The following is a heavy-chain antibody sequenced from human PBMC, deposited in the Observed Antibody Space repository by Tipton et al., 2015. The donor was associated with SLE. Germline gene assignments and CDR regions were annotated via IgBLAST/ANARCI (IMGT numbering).Heavy chain of an antibody. V-gene: IGHV4-31*03. J-gene: IGHJ4*02. Sequence: TLSLTCSVSGDSISSGASYWSWIRQHPGKGLEWIGYVYYSGSTYYNPSLKSRVTISVDTSKNQFSLKLTSVTAADTAVYYCARRGSVGNFDFWGQGTLVTVSA. CDR1: GDSISSGASY. CDR3: ARRGSVGNFDF. CDR2: VYYSGST. D-gene: IGHD7-27*01.